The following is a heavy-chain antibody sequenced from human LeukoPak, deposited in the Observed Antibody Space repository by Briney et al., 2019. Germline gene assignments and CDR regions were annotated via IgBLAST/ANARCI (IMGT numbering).Heavy chain of an antibody. J-gene: IGHJ6*02. D-gene: IGHD5-18*01. CDR1: GGSFSGYY. CDR3: ARARRIQPAMDV. V-gene: IGHV4-31*11. CDR2: IYYSGST. Sequence: TSETLSLTCAVYGGSFSGYYWSWIRQHPGKGLEWIGYIYYSGSTYYNPSLKSRVTISVDTSKNQFSLKLSSVTAADTAVYYCARARRIQPAMDVWGQGTTVTVSS.